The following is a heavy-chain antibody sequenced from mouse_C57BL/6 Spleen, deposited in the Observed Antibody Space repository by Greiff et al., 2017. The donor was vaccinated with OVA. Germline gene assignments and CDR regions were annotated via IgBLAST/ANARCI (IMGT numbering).Heavy chain of an antibody. Sequence: QVQLQQPGTELVKPGASVKLSCKASGYTFTSYWMHWVKQRPGQGLEWIGNINPSNGGTNYNEKFKSKATLTVDKSSSTVYMQLSSLTSEDSAVFYSARGDCSSYVAWFAYWGQGTPLTVSA. V-gene: IGHV1-53*01. CDR1: GYTFTSYW. J-gene: IGHJ3*01. CDR3: ARGDCSSYVAWFAY. CDR2: INPSNGGT. D-gene: IGHD1-1*01.